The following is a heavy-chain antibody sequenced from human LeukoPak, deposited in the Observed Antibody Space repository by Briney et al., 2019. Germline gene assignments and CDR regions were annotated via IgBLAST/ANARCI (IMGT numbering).Heavy chain of an antibody. V-gene: IGHV4-34*01. J-gene: IGHJ4*02. CDR2: ISHSGST. D-gene: IGHD3-10*01. CDR1: GGSFSGYY. CDR3: AREANYYGSGSYFEGTFDY. Sequence: PSETLSLTCAVYGGSFSGYYWNWVRQPPGKGLEWIGEISHSGSTNYNPSLKSRVTISIDTSKNEFSLKLTSVTAADTAVYYCAREANYYGSGSYFEGTFDYWGQGSLVTVSS.